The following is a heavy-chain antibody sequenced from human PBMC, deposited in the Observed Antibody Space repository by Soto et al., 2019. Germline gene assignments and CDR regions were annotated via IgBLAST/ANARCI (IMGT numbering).Heavy chain of an antibody. CDR3: ARDRRFWSGYLEAYGMGV. Sequence: LTCAASGFTFSSYAMHWVRQAPGKGLGWVAVISYDGSNKYYADSVKGRFTISRDNSKNTLYLQMNSLRAEDTAVYYCARDRRFWSGYLEAYGMGVWGQGTTVTVSS. D-gene: IGHD3-3*01. CDR2: ISYDGSNK. CDR1: GFTFSSYA. J-gene: IGHJ6*02. V-gene: IGHV3-30-3*01.